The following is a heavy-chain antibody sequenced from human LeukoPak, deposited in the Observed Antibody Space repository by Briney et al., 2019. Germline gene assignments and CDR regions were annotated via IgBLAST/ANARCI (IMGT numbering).Heavy chain of an antibody. Sequence: PTETLSLTCAVYGGSFSGYYWSWIRQPPGKGLEWIGEINHSGSTNYNPSLKSRVTISVDTSKNQFSLKLSSVTAADTAVYYCARGGRGWLQFNRPGNFDYWGQGTLVTVSS. D-gene: IGHD5-24*01. CDR2: INHSGST. CDR3: ARGGRGWLQFNRPGNFDY. CDR1: GGSFSGYY. V-gene: IGHV4-34*01. J-gene: IGHJ4*02.